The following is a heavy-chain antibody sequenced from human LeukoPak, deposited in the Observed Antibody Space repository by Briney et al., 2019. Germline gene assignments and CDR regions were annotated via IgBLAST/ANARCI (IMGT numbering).Heavy chain of an antibody. Sequence: SVKVSCKASGGTLSSYTISWVRQAPGQGLEWMGRIIPILGIANYAQKFQGRVTITADKSTSTAYMELSSLRSEDTAVYYCAREKGYCSSTSCFDAFDIWGQGTMVTVSS. V-gene: IGHV1-69*04. CDR3: AREKGYCSSTSCFDAFDI. CDR1: GGTLSSYT. J-gene: IGHJ3*02. CDR2: IIPILGIA. D-gene: IGHD2-2*01.